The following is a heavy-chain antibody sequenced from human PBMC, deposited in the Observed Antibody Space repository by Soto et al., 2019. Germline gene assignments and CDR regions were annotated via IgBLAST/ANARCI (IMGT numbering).Heavy chain of an antibody. CDR2: ISSSSSTI. CDR3: ARDGYCSSSSCYGAFDI. V-gene: IGHV3-48*01. J-gene: IGHJ3*02. D-gene: IGHD2-2*03. Sequence: GGSLRLSCAASGFTFSSYSTNWVRQAPGKGLEWVSYISSSSSTIYYADSVKGRFTISRDNAKNSLYLQMNSLRAEDTAVYYCARDGYCSSSSCYGAFDIWGQGTMVTVSS. CDR1: GFTFSSYS.